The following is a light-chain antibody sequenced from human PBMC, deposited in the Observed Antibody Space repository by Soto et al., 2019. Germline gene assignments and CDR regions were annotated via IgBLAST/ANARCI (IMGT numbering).Light chain of an antibody. J-gene: IGKJ3*01. Sequence: IQMTQSPSSLSASVGDRVTIICRASQDIRNDLGWYQQKPGKAPKLLIYAASSLQSGVPSRFSGSGSGTDFTLTISSLQPEDFATYYCQQSYSTPIFTFGPGTKVDIK. CDR2: AAS. V-gene: IGKV1-39*01. CDR3: QQSYSTPIFT. CDR1: QDIRND.